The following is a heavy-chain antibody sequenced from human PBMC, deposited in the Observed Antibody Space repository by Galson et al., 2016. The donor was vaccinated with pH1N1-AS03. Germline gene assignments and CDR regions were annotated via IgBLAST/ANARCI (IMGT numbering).Heavy chain of an antibody. Sequence: ETLSLTCTVSGGSISSSNYYWGWIRQPPGKGLEWIGSMSYSGSTYYNPSLKSRVTISVDTSKNRFSLKLSSVTAADTAVYYCARRRLFWTPGFDPWGQGTLVTVSS. CDR2: MSYSGST. J-gene: IGHJ5*02. CDR3: ARRRLFWTPGFDP. CDR1: GGSISSSNYY. V-gene: IGHV4-39*07. D-gene: IGHD3/OR15-3a*01.